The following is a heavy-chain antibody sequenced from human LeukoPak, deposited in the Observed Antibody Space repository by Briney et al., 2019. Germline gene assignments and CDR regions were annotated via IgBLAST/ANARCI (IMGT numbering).Heavy chain of an antibody. CDR1: GGSISSYY. V-gene: IGHV4-59*01. J-gene: IGHJ4*02. D-gene: IGHD2/OR15-2a*01. Sequence: KPSETLSLTCTVSGGSISSYYWSWIRQPPGKGLEWIGYIYYSGSTNYNPSLKSRVTISVDTSKNQFSLRLTSVTSADTAVYYCAREHNSSHQLLDYWSQGTLVIVSS. CDR3: AREHNSSHQLLDY. CDR2: IYYSGST.